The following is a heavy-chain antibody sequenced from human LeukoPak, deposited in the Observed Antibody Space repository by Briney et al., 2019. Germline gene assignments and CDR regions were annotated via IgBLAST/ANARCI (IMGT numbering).Heavy chain of an antibody. D-gene: IGHD3-10*01. Sequence: SETLSLTCAVYGGSFSGYYWSWIRQPPGKGLEWIGENNHSGSTNYNPSLKSRVTISVDTSKNQFSLKLSSVTAADTAVYYCARDTYYYGSGKAYYGMDVWGQGTTVTVSS. V-gene: IGHV4-34*01. J-gene: IGHJ6*02. CDR1: GGSFSGYY. CDR3: ARDTYYYGSGKAYYGMDV. CDR2: NNHSGST.